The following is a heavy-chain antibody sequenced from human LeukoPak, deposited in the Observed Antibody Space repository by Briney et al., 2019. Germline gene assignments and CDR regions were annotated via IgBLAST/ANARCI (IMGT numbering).Heavy chain of an antibody. D-gene: IGHD3-10*01. Sequence: GGSLRLSCAASGFTFSSHSMNWVRQAPGKGLEWVSSISSSSSYIYYADSVKGRFTISRDNAKNSLYLQMNSLRAEDTAVYYCAREGRGTDDAFDIWGQGTMVTVSS. CDR1: GFTFSSHS. J-gene: IGHJ3*02. V-gene: IGHV3-21*01. CDR3: AREGRGTDDAFDI. CDR2: ISSSSSYI.